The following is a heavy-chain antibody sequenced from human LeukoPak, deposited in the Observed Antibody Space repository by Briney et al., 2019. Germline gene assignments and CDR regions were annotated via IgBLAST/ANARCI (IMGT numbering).Heavy chain of an antibody. Sequence: GSLRLSCAASGFTFGDYGMSWVRQAPGKGLEWVSGINWHGGSTGYADSVKGRFTISRDNAKNSLYLQMNSLRAEDTALYYCARGIAAAGPYYYYMDVWGKGTTVTVSS. CDR1: GFTFGDYG. CDR2: INWHGGST. D-gene: IGHD6-13*01. J-gene: IGHJ6*03. V-gene: IGHV3-20*04. CDR3: ARGIAAAGPYYYYMDV.